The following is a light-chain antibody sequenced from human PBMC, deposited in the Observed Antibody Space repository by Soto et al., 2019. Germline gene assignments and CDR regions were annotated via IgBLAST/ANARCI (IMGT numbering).Light chain of an antibody. CDR2: WAS. CDR1: QSVLYSSNNKNY. CDR3: QQYYCTPLT. J-gene: IGKJ4*01. V-gene: IGKV4-1*01. Sequence: DIVMTQSPDSLAVSLGERATINCKSSQSVLYSSNNKNYLVWYQQKPGQPPKLLLYWASTRESGVPDRFSGSRSGTDFTRTISSLQAEDVAVYYCQQYYCTPLTFGGGTKVEIK.